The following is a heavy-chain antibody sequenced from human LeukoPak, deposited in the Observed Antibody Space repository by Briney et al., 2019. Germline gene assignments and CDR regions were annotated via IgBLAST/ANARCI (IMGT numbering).Heavy chain of an antibody. CDR1: GFIFTTYA. CDR3: AKNSLRSFQY. V-gene: IGHV3-23*01. J-gene: IGHJ4*02. CDR2: ISGSGGGGT. Sequence: PGGSLRLSCTASGFIFTTYAMSWVRQAPGKGLEWVSFISGSGGGGTYYADSVEGRFTISRDNSKNTLYLQMDSLRAEDTALYYCAKNSLRSFQYWGQGTLVTVSS. D-gene: IGHD5/OR15-5a*01.